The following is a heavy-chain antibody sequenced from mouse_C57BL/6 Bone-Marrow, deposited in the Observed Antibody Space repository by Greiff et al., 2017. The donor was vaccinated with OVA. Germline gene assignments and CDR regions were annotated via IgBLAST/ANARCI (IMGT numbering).Heavy chain of an antibody. CDR1: GFTFSDFY. V-gene: IGHV7-1*01. CDR2: SRNKANDYTT. D-gene: IGHD4-1*01. J-gene: IGHJ3*01. Sequence: EVQGVESGGGLVQSGRSLRLSCATSGFTFSDFYMEWVRQAPGKGLEWIAASRNKANDYTTEYSASVKGRFIVSRDTSQSILYLQMNALRAEDTAIYYCARDLTGTGGFAYWGQGTLVTVSA. CDR3: ARDLTGTGGFAY.